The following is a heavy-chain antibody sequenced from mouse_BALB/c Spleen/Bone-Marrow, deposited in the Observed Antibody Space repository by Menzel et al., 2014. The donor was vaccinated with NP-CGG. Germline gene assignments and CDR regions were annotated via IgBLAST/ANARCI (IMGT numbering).Heavy chain of an antibody. Sequence: QVQLQQSGAELVKPGASVKMSCKASGYTFTSYWMHWVKQRPGQGLEWIGVIDPSDSYTSYNQKFKGKATLTVDTSSSTXXXQLSSLTSEDSAVYYCTRRGYYAMDYWGQGTSVTVSS. J-gene: IGHJ4*01. CDR2: IDPSDSYT. CDR3: TRRGYYAMDY. V-gene: IGHV1S127*01. CDR1: GYTFTSYW.